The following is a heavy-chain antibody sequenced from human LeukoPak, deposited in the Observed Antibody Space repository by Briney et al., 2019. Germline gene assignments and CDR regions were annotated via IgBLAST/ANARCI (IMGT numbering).Heavy chain of an antibody. CDR2: IDSSGGYM. Sequence: GGSLRLSCAASGFTFSSYWMHWVRQAPGKGLEWVSSIDSSGGYMFYADSVKGRFTISRDNAKNSLYLQMNSLRAEDTAVYYCARVYDSSGYFYWGQGTLVTVSS. D-gene: IGHD3-22*01. CDR3: ARVYDSSGYFY. CDR1: GFTFSSYW. J-gene: IGHJ4*02. V-gene: IGHV3-21*01.